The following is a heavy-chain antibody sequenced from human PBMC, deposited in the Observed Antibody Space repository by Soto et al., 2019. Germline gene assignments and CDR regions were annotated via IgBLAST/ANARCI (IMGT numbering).Heavy chain of an antibody. V-gene: IGHV1-3*01. CDR2: INAGNGDT. CDR3: ARVLVGATPVDY. J-gene: IGHJ4*02. CDR1: GYTFTNFA. Sequence: ASVKVSCKASGYTFTNFAIHWVRQAPGQSLEWMGWINAGNGDTKYSQNFQGRVTITSDTSASTAYMELSSLRSEDTAVYYCARVLVGATPVDYWGQGTLVTVSS. D-gene: IGHD1-26*01.